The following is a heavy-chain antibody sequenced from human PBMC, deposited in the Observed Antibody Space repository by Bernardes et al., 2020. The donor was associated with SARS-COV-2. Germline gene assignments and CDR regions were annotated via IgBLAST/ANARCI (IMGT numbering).Heavy chain of an antibody. D-gene: IGHD5-12*01. CDR3: GLGESGYDSAFDI. V-gene: IGHV5-51*01. J-gene: IGHJ3*02. Sequence: PGDSDTRYSPSFQGQVTISADKSISTAYLQWSSLKASDTAMYYCGLGESGYDSAFDIWGQGTMVTVSS. CDR2: PGDSDT.